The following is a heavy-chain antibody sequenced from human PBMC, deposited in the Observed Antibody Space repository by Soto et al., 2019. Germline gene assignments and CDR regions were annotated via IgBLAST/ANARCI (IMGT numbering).Heavy chain of an antibody. V-gene: IGHV1-2*02. J-gene: IGHJ5*02. D-gene: IGHD6-13*01. Sequence: ASVKVSCKASGYTFTGYYMHWVRQAPGQGLEWMGWINPNSGGTNYAQKFQGRVTMTRDTSISTAYMELSRLRSDDTAVYYCARVESIAEAGTTGGWFDPWGQGTLVTVSS. CDR3: ARVESIAEAGTTGGWFDP. CDR2: INPNSGGT. CDR1: GYTFTGYY.